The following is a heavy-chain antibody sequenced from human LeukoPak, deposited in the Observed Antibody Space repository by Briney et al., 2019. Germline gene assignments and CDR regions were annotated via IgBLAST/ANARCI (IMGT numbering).Heavy chain of an antibody. CDR2: IQYDGSNK. Sequence: PGGSLRLSCAASGFTFSTNGMHWVRQAPGKGLEWVAYIQYDGSNKYHGDSVKGRFTISRDNSKNTVYLQMNSLRAEDTAVYYCAKDYYADYGPYWGQGNLVTVSS. D-gene: IGHD4-17*01. CDR3: AKDYYADYGPY. J-gene: IGHJ4*02. CDR1: GFTFSTNG. V-gene: IGHV3-30*02.